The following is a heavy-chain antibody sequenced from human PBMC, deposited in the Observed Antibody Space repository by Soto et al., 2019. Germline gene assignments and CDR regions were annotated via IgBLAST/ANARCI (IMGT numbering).Heavy chain of an antibody. Sequence: PGGSLRLSCAASGFTVSSNFMSWVRQAPGKGLEWVSIIYSGGSTYYADSVKGRFTISRDNSENTLYLQMNSLIADYTAVYYCASRRNPYGAYDYWGQGTLVTVSS. CDR1: GFTVSSNF. V-gene: IGHV3-66*01. CDR2: IYSGGST. D-gene: IGHD4-17*01. CDR3: ASRRNPYGAYDY. J-gene: IGHJ4*02.